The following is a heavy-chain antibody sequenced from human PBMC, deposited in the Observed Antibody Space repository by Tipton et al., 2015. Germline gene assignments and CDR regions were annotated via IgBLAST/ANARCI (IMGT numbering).Heavy chain of an antibody. V-gene: IGHV3-21*01. Sequence: SLRLSCAASGFTFSNYAMSWVRQAPGKGLEWVSSISPSSRYIYYRDSVKGRFTISRDNRKNSLSLQMNSLRVEDTAVYYCVRDPRRFFASWGQGTLATVSS. CDR3: VRDPRRFFAS. CDR1: GFTFSNYA. J-gene: IGHJ4*02. CDR2: ISPSSRYI.